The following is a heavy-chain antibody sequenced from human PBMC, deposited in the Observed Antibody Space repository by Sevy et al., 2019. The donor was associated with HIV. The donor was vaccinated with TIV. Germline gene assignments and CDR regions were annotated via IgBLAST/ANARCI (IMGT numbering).Heavy chain of an antibody. CDR3: ARHDGDYATDGFDI. V-gene: IGHV3-11*01. J-gene: IGHJ3*02. CDR1: GFSLSDYD. D-gene: IGHD4-17*01. Sequence: GGSLRLSCTVSGFSLSDYDMNWIRQAPGKGLEWVSYISRSGSIIYYANSVKGRFTISRDNAKNSLYLQMNSLRDEDTAVYYCARHDGDYATDGFDIWGQGTMVTVSS. CDR2: ISRSGSII.